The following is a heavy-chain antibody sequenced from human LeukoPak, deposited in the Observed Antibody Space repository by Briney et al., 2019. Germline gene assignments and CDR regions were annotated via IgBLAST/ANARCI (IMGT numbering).Heavy chain of an antibody. J-gene: IGHJ1*01. CDR2: LNQDASAS. Sequence: PGGSLRLSCAASGFTFSSYSMNWVRQAPGKGLEWVANLNQDASASYYVDSVKGRFTISRDNAENSLYLQMSNLRAEDTAVYYCATSADSPGNSWGQGTLITVSS. CDR1: GFTFSSYS. CDR3: ATSADSPGNS. V-gene: IGHV3-7*01. D-gene: IGHD1-7*01.